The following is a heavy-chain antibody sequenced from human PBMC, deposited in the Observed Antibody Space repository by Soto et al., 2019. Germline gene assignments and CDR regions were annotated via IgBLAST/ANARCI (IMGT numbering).Heavy chain of an antibody. D-gene: IGHD3-9*01. CDR1: GGTFSSYT. V-gene: IGHV1-69*02. CDR3: ARLSGYYDILTGYSYYFDY. J-gene: IGHJ4*02. CDR2: IIPILGIA. Sequence: SVKVSCKASGGTFSSYTISWVRQAPGQGLEWMGRIIPILGIANYAQKFQGRVTITADKSTSTAYMELSSLRSEDTAVYYCARLSGYYDILTGYSYYFDYWGQGTLVTVSS.